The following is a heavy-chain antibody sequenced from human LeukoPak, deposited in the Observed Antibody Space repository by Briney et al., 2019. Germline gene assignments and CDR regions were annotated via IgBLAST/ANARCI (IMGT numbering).Heavy chain of an antibody. CDR3: AKDIYGSSSWYYYYGMDV. CDR2: ISWNSGSI. Sequence: GGSLRLSCAASGFTFDDYAMHWVRQAPGKGLEWVSGISWNSGSIGYADSVKGRFTISRDNAKNSLYLQMNSLRAEDTALYYCAKDIYGSSSWYYYYGMDVWGQGTTVTVSS. V-gene: IGHV3-9*01. J-gene: IGHJ6*02. CDR1: GFTFDDYA. D-gene: IGHD6-13*01.